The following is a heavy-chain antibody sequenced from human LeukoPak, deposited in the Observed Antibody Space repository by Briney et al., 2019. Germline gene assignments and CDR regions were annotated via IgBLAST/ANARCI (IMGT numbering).Heavy chain of an antibody. D-gene: IGHD3-22*01. J-gene: IGHJ4*02. V-gene: IGHV3-7*01. CDR2: IKLDGREK. Sequence: GGSLRLSCAASGFTFSSYWMSWVRQAPGKGLEWVANIKLDGREKYYVDSVKGRFTISRDNAENSLYLQMNSLRAEDTAVYYCARDDSYSSGYYAYWGQGTLVTVFS. CDR1: GFTFSSYW. CDR3: ARDDSYSSGYYAY.